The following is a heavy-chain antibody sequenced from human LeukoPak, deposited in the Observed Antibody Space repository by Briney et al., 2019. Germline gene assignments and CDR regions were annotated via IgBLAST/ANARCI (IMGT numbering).Heavy chain of an antibody. CDR1: GYSINSGYY. J-gene: IGHJ4*02. CDR2: IYHSGST. CDR3: ARSYDIWSARVFFGY. Sequence: SETLSLTCTVSGYSINSGYYWGWIRQPPGKGLEWIGNIYHSGSTYYNPSLESRVTISVDTSKYQFSLNLSSVTAADTAVYYCARSYDIWSARVFFGYWGQGTLVTVSS. D-gene: IGHD3-3*01. V-gene: IGHV4-38-2*02.